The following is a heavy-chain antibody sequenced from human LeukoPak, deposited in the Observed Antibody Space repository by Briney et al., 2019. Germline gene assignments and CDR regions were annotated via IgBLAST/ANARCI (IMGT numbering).Heavy chain of an antibody. J-gene: IGHJ4*02. CDR3: ARDFYGDDGHHPFDY. V-gene: IGHV4-4*07. Sequence: SETLSLTCSVSGGSIGNYYWNWLRQPAGRGLEWIGRIYASGSTNYNPSLKSRVTISMDKSKNHFSLNLKSVTAADTAFYYCARDFYGDDGHHPFDYWGQGIQVTVSS. CDR1: GGSIGNYY. CDR2: IYASGST. D-gene: IGHD2/OR15-2a*01.